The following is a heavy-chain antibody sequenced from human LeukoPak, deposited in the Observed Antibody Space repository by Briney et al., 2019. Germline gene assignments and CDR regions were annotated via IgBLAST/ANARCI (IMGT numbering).Heavy chain of an antibody. CDR2: IKQDGSEK. CDR3: ARGGSPRPFDY. J-gene: IGHJ4*02. V-gene: IGHV3-7*01. Sequence: QSGGSLRPSCATSGFTFSNYWMSWVRQAPGKGLEWVANIKQDGSEKYYVDSVKGRFTISRDNAKNPLYLQMNSLRAEDTAVYYCARGGSPRPFDYWGQGTLVTVSS. CDR1: GFTFSNYW.